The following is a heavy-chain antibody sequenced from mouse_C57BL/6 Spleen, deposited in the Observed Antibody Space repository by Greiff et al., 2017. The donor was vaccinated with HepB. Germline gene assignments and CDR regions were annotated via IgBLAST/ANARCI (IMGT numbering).Heavy chain of an antibody. D-gene: IGHD2-4*01. CDR3: ARQGDYDWFAY. CDR1: GYTFTSYW. J-gene: IGHJ3*01. V-gene: IGHV1-69*01. Sequence: QVQLQQPGAELVMPGASVKLSCKASGYTFTSYWMHWVKQRPGQGLEWIGEIDPSDSYTTYNQKFKGKSTLTVDKSSSTAYMQLSSLTSEDSAVYYCARQGDYDWFAYWGQGTLVTVSA. CDR2: IDPSDSYT.